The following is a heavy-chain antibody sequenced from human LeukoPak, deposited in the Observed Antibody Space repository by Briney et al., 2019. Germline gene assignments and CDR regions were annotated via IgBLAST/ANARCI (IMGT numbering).Heavy chain of an antibody. J-gene: IGHJ6*02. Sequence: PPETLSLTCAVYGGSFSGYYWSWIRQPPGKGLEWIGEINHSGSTNYNPSLKSRVTISVDTSKNQFSLKLSSVTAADTAVYYCARTSYCSGGSCYPGGYYYGMDVWGQGTTVTVSS. V-gene: IGHV4-34*01. CDR3: ARTSYCSGGSCYPGGYYYGMDV. CDR2: INHSGST. D-gene: IGHD2-15*01. CDR1: GGSFSGYY.